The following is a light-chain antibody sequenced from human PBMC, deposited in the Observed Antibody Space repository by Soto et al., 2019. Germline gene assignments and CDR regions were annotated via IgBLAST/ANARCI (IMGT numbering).Light chain of an antibody. Sequence: QSALTQPASVSGSPGQSITISCTGTNSDVGDYNYVSWYQQHPGKASKLIIYEVSNRPSGISDRFSASKSGNTASLTIFGLQAEDEADYYCSSYTNSNTRVFGTGTKVTVL. CDR3: SSYTNSNTRV. CDR1: NSDVGDYNY. CDR2: EVS. J-gene: IGLJ1*01. V-gene: IGLV2-14*01.